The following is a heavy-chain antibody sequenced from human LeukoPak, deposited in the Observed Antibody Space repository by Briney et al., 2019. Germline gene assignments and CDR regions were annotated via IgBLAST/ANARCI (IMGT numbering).Heavy chain of an antibody. CDR3: ARFSGYQTAGGDY. CDR2: IYYSGST. D-gene: IGHD3-22*01. Sequence: SETLSLTCSVSGGSLSSAGYFWSWIRQHPGKGLEWIGYIYYSGSTYYNPSLKSRVTISVDRSKNQFSLKLSSVTAADTAVYYCARFSGYQTAGGDYWGQGTLVTVSS. J-gene: IGHJ4*02. V-gene: IGHV4-30-4*01. CDR1: GGSLSSAGYF.